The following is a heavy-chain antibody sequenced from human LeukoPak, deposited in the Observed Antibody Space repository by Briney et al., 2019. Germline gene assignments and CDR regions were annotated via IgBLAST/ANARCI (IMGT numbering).Heavy chain of an antibody. D-gene: IGHD5-24*01. CDR2: ISWNSGSI. V-gene: IGHV3-9*01. CDR3: AKDMMAVSYYYMDV. J-gene: IGHJ6*03. Sequence: GRSLRLSCAASGFTFDDYAMHWVRQAPGKGLEWVSGISWNSGSIGYADSVKGRFTISRDNAKNSLYLQMNSLRAEDTALYYCAKDMMAVSYYYMDVWGKGTTVTVSS. CDR1: GFTFDDYA.